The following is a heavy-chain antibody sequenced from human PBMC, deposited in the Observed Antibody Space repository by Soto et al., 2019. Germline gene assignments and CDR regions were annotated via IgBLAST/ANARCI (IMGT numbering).Heavy chain of an antibody. Sequence: SSETLSLTCTVSGGSISSYYWSWIRQPPGKGLEWIGYIYYSGSTNYNPSLKSRVTISVDTSKNQFSLKLSSVTAADTAVYYCARVHFDWLSTRWEFYFDYWGQGTLVTVSS. V-gene: IGHV4-59*01. J-gene: IGHJ4*02. CDR3: ARVHFDWLSTRWEFYFDY. CDR2: IYYSGST. CDR1: GGSISSYY. D-gene: IGHD3-9*01.